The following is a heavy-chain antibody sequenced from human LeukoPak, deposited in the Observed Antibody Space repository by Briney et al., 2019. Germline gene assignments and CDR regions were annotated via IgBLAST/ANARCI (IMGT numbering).Heavy chain of an antibody. CDR2: IYNSGNT. Sequence: PSETLSLTCTVSGGSISSSSYYWGWIRQPPGKGLEWIGSIYNSGNTYYTPSLKSRVTISVDTSKNQFSLKLSSVTAADTAVYYCARRAPVYYDISAPDYWGQGTLVTVSS. CDR3: ARRAPVYYDISAPDY. V-gene: IGHV4-39*07. J-gene: IGHJ4*02. D-gene: IGHD3-9*01. CDR1: GGSISSSSYY.